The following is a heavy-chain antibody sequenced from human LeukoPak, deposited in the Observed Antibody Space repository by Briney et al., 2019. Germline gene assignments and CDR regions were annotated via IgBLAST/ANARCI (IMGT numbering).Heavy chain of an antibody. V-gene: IGHV4-34*01. D-gene: IGHD3-16*02. Sequence: SETLSLTCAVYGGSFSDYYWSWIRQPPGKGLEWIGEINHSGTTNYSPSLKKRVSISVDTSKNPFSLKLNSATAADAAMYYCASHYSSGSYRYTGSFDSWGQGMLVNVSS. J-gene: IGHJ4*02. CDR1: GGSFSDYY. CDR3: ASHYSSGSYRYTGSFDS. CDR2: INHSGTT.